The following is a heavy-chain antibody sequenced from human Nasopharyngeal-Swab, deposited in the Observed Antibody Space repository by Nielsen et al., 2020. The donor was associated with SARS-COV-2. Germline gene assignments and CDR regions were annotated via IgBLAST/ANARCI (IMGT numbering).Heavy chain of an antibody. Sequence: GESLKISCAAPGFTFDDYGMSWVRQAPGKGPEWVSGINWNGGGTGYADSVKGRFTISRDNAKNSLYLQMNSLRAEDTALYHCAREGSSSSGFYYYGMDVWGQGTTVTVSS. CDR1: GFTFDDYG. D-gene: IGHD6-6*01. J-gene: IGHJ6*02. CDR2: INWNGGGT. CDR3: AREGSSSSGFYYYGMDV. V-gene: IGHV3-20*01.